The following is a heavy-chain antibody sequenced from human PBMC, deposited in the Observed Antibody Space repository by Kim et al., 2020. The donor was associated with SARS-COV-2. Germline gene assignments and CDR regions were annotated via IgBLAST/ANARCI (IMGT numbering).Heavy chain of an antibody. D-gene: IGHD5-12*01. J-gene: IGHJ4*02. V-gene: IGHV3-30-3*01. CDR1: GFTFSSYA. CDR3: ARDAGWLQFFDY. CDR2: ISYDGSNK. Sequence: GGSLRLSCAASGFTFSSYAMHWVRQAPGKGLEWVAVISYDGSNKYYADSVKGRFTISRDNSKNTLYLQINSLRAEDTAVYYCARDAGWLQFFDYWGQGTLVTVSS.